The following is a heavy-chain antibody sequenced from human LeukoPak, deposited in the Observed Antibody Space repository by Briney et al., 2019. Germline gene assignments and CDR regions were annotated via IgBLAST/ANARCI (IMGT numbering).Heavy chain of an antibody. V-gene: IGHV4-34*01. CDR2: INHSGST. CDR3: ARGRTVVTYWYFDL. D-gene: IGHD4-23*01. J-gene: IGHJ2*01. CDR1: GGSFSGYY. Sequence: PSETLSLTCAVNGGSFSGYYWSWIRQPPGKGLEWIGEINHSGSTNYNPSLKSRVTISVDTSKNQFSLKLSSVTAADTAVYYCARGRTVVTYWYFDLWGRGTLVTVSS.